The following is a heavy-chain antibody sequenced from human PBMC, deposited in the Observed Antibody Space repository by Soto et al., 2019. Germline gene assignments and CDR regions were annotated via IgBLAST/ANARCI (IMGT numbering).Heavy chain of an antibody. CDR1: GFTFSNAW. CDR2: IKSKTDGGTT. V-gene: IGHV3-15*07. CDR3: TTDPQVFPDYGDYYYSGMDV. J-gene: IGHJ6*02. Sequence: GGSLILSCAASGFTFSNAWMNWVRQAPGKGLEWVGRIKSKTDGGTTDYAAPVKGRFTISRGDSKNTLYLQMNSLKTEDTAVYYCTTDPQVFPDYGDYYYSGMDVWGQGTTVT. D-gene: IGHD4-17*01.